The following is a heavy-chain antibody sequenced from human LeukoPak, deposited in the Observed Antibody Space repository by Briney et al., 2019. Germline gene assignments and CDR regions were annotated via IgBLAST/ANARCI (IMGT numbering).Heavy chain of an antibody. J-gene: IGHJ4*02. CDR2: IIPIFGTA. CDR3: ARGRWLQPWGYFDY. V-gene: IGHV1-69*05. CDR1: GGAFSSYA. Sequence: ASVKVSCKASGGAFSSYAISWVRQAPGQGLEWMGGIIPIFGTANYAQKFQGRVTITTDESTSTAYMELSSLRSEDTAVYYCARGRWLQPWGYFDYWGQGTLVTVSS. D-gene: IGHD5-24*01.